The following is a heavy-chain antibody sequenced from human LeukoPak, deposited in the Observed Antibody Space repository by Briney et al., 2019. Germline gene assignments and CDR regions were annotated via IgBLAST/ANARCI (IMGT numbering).Heavy chain of an antibody. CDR1: GFTFSNAW. Sequence: GGSLRLSCAASGFTFSNAWVSWVRQAPGKGLEWVGRIKSKTDGGTTDYAAPVKGRFTISRDDSKNTLYLQMNSLKTEDTAVYYCTNIVVVPAASYYFDYWGQGTLVTVSS. V-gene: IGHV3-15*01. CDR2: IKSKTDGGTT. D-gene: IGHD2-2*01. J-gene: IGHJ4*02. CDR3: TNIVVVPAASYYFDY.